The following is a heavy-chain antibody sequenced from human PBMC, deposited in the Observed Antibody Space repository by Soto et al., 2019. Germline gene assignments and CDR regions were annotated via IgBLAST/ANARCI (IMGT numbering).Heavy chain of an antibody. CDR2: ISYDGSNK. Sequence: ESGGGVVQPGRSLRLSCAASGFTFSSYAMHWVRQAPGKGLEWVAVISYDGSNKYYADSVKGRFTISRDNSKNTLYLQMNSLRAEDTAVYYCARGAEMPFDYWGQGTLVTVSS. J-gene: IGHJ4*02. D-gene: IGHD2-2*01. CDR3: ARGAEMPFDY. CDR1: GFTFSSYA. V-gene: IGHV3-30-3*01.